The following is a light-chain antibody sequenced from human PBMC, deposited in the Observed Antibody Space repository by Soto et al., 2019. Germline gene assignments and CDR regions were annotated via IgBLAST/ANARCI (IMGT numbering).Light chain of an antibody. Sequence: QSALTQPASVSGSPGQSITISCTGTSSDVGSYNRVSWYQQPPGTAPKLIIYEVRNRPSGVSNRFSGSKSGNTAYLTISGLQAEDEADYFRNSYTTSSTYVFGTGTKVTVL. V-gene: IGLV2-14*01. CDR2: EVR. J-gene: IGLJ1*01. CDR3: NSYTTSSTYV. CDR1: SSDVGSYNR.